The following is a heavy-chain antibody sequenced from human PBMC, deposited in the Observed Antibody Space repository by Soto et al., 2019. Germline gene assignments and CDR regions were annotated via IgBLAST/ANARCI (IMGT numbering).Heavy chain of an antibody. D-gene: IGHD6-19*01. Sequence: DVQLLESGGSVVQSGGSLRLSCSASGFAFTDYSMHWVRQAPGKGPEWVSAISGGGGNTYYAGSVNGRFTISRDNSRNTLYLQMHSLRDDDTALYYCAKETYGSGWTLDSWGQGTRATVSS. V-gene: IGHV3-23*01. CDR3: AKETYGSGWTLDS. CDR2: ISGGGGNT. J-gene: IGHJ4*02. CDR1: GFAFTDYS.